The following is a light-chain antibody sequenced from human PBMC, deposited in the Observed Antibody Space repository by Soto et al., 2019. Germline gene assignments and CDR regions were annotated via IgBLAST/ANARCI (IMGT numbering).Light chain of an antibody. V-gene: IGKV3-15*01. Sequence: EIVMTQSPGTLSVSPVERVTLSCRASLSVSSNLAWYQQRPGQAPRLLIYGASTRATGIPARFSGSGSGTEFTPTISSLQSEDCAVYYCQQYNNWPPLTFGGGTKVDIK. CDR3: QQYNNWPPLT. J-gene: IGKJ4*01. CDR2: GAS. CDR1: LSVSSN.